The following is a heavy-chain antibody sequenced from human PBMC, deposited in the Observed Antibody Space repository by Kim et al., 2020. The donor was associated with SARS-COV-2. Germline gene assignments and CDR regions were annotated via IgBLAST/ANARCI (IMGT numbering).Heavy chain of an antibody. V-gene: IGHV4-30-4*01. D-gene: IGHD3-22*01. CDR3: ARARITMIVVVTHFDY. CDR1: GGSISSGDYY. CDR2: IYYNGST. Sequence: SETLSLTCTVSGGSISSGDYYWSWIRQPPGKGLEWIGYIYYNGSTYYNPSLKSRVTISVDTSKNQFSLKLSSVTAADTAVYYCARARITMIVVVTHFDYWGQGTLVTVSS. J-gene: IGHJ4*02.